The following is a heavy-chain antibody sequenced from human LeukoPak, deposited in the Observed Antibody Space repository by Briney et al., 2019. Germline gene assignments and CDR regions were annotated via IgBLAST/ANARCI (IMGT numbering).Heavy chain of an antibody. D-gene: IGHD3-22*01. J-gene: IGHJ3*02. CDR3: ARGETNTYYYDSSGYRDAFGI. CDR1: GGSFSGYY. CDR2: INHSGST. Sequence: SETLSLTCAVYGGSFSGYYWSWIRQPPGKGLEWIGEINHSGSTNYNPSLKSRVTISVDTSKDQFSLKLSSVTAADTAVYYCARGETNTYYYDSSGYRDAFGIWGQGTMVTVSS. V-gene: IGHV4-34*01.